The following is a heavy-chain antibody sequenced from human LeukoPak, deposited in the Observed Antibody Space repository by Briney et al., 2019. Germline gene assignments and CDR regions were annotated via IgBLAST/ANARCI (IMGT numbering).Heavy chain of an antibody. D-gene: IGHD3-10*01. Sequence: GGSLRLSCAVSGITLSNYGMSWVRQAPGKGLKWVAGLSGSGGGTNYADSVQGRFTISRDNPKNTLYLQMNSLRAEDTAVYFCAKRGVVIRVFLVGFHKEAYYFDSWGQGALVTVSA. CDR1: GITLSNYG. CDR2: LSGSGGGT. CDR3: AKRGVVIRVFLVGFHKEAYYFDS. J-gene: IGHJ4*01. V-gene: IGHV3-23*01.